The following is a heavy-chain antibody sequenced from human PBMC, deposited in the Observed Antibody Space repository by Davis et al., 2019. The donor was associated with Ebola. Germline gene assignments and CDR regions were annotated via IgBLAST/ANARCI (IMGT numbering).Heavy chain of an antibody. CDR2: INPSGGST. D-gene: IGHD2-15*01. CDR3: AREAVVVVAATGYYYYGMDV. V-gene: IGHV1-46*03. CDR1: GYTFTSYY. J-gene: IGHJ6*02. Sequence: ASVKVSCKASGYTFTSYYMHWVRQAPGQGLEWMGIINPSGGSTSYAQKFQGRVTMTRDTSTSTVYMELSSLRSEDTAVYYCAREAVVVVAATGYYYYGMDVWGQGTTVTVSS.